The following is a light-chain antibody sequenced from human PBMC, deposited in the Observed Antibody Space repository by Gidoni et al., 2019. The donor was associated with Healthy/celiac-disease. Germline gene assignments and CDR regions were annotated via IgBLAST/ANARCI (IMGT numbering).Light chain of an antibody. CDR3: AAWDDSLNGPYVV. V-gene: IGLV1-44*01. J-gene: IGLJ2*01. CDR2: LNN. Sequence: QSVLTQPPSASGTPGQRVTIPCAGSSSNIGSNTVTWYQQLPGTAPKLLIYLNNQRPSGVPDRFAGSKSGTSASLAISGLQAEDEADYDCAAWDDSLNGPYVVFGGGTKLTVL. CDR1: SSNIGSNT.